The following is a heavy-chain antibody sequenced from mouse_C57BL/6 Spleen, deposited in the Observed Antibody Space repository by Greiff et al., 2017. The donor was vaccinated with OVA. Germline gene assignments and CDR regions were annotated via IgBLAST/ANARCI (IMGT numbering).Heavy chain of an antibody. CDR3: ARGSRDYYAMDY. J-gene: IGHJ4*01. Sequence: VQLQESGPGLVAPSQSLSITCTVSGFSLTSYGVDWVRQSPGKGLEWLGVIWGVGSTNYNSALKSRLSISKDNSKSQVFLKRNSLQTDDTAMYYCARGSRDYYAMDYWGQGTSVTVSS. V-gene: IGHV2-6*01. D-gene: IGHD1-1*01. CDR1: GFSLTSYG. CDR2: IWGVGST.